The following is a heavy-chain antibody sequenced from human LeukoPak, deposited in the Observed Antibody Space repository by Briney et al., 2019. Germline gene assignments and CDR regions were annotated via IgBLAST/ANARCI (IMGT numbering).Heavy chain of an antibody. CDR2: MNPNSGNT. CDR3: AREGLDCSGGSCYSS. CDR1: GYTFTSYD. J-gene: IGHJ4*02. D-gene: IGHD2-15*01. Sequence: ASAKVSCKASGYTFTSYDINWVRQATGQGLEWMGWMNPNSGNTGYAQKFQGRVTMTRNTSISTAYMELSSLRSEDTAVYYCAREGLDCSGGSCYSSWGQGTLVTVSS. V-gene: IGHV1-8*01.